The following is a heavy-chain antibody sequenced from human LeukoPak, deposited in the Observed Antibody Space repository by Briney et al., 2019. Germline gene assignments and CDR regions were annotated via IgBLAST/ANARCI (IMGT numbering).Heavy chain of an antibody. CDR3: AKSSYDFWSGQDY. CDR1: GFTFSSYA. CDR2: ISYDGSNK. D-gene: IGHD3-3*01. V-gene: IGHV3-30*04. J-gene: IGHJ4*02. Sequence: GGSLRLSCAASGFTFSSYAMHWVRQAPGKGLEWVAVISYDGSNKYYADSVKGRFTISRDNSKNTLYLQMNSLRAEDTAVYYCAKSSYDFWSGQDYWGQGTLVTVSS.